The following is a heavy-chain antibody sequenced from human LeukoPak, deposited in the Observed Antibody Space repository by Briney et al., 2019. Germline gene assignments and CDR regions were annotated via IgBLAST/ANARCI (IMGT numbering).Heavy chain of an antibody. V-gene: IGHV4-34*01. CDR1: GGSFSDYY. CDR3: ARRIWYNSGWLFDY. CDR2: INHSGNT. Sequence: SETLSLTCAVYGGSFSDYYWSWIRQPPGKGLEWIGEINHSGNTNYNPSLRSRVTISVDTSKNQFSLKLRSVTAADTAVYYCARRIWYNSGWLFDYWGQGPLVTVSS. J-gene: IGHJ4*02. D-gene: IGHD6-19*01.